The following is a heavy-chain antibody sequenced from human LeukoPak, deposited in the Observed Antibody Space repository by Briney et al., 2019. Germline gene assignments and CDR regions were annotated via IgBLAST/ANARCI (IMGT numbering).Heavy chain of an antibody. Sequence: SETLSLTCFVSGDSITSRSFYWGWIRQPPGKNLEWIGNVYYSGRTSYNPSLKTRVTISVDTSRNHFSLKLTSVTAADTAVYYCARRGNGSFYYFDDWGQGTMVTVSS. D-gene: IGHD1-26*01. CDR2: VYYSGRT. CDR3: ARRGNGSFYYFDD. J-gene: IGHJ4*02. CDR1: GDSITSRSFY. V-gene: IGHV4-39*02.